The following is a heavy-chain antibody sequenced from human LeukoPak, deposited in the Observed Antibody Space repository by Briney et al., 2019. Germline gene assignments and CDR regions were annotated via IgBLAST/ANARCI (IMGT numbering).Heavy chain of an antibody. CDR3: ARGDCSFTSCPMGY. CDR1: GGSISSGGYY. J-gene: IGHJ4*02. CDR2: IYHSGST. D-gene: IGHD2-2*01. Sequence: SETLSLTCTVSGGSISSGGYYWSWIRQPPGEGLEWIGYIYHSGSTYYNPSLQSRVTISIDISKNQFSLQLSSMTAADTAVYYCARGDCSFTSCPMGYWGQGTLVTVSS. V-gene: IGHV4-30-2*01.